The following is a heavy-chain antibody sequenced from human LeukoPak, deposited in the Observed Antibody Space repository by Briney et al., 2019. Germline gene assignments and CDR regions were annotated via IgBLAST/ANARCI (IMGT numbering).Heavy chain of an antibody. D-gene: IGHD6-6*01. CDR3: ARRRIAARPDDYYFDY. CDR1: GFTFSDYY. Sequence: PGGSLRLSCAASGFTFSDYYMSWLRQAPGKGLEWVSYISSSGSTIYYADSVKGRFTISRDNAKNSLYLQMNSLRAEDTAVYYCARRRIAARPDDYYFDYWGQGTLVTVSS. V-gene: IGHV3-11*04. J-gene: IGHJ4*02. CDR2: ISSSGSTI.